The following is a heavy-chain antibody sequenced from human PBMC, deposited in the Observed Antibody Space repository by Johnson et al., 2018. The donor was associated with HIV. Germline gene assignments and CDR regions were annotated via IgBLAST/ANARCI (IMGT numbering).Heavy chain of an antibody. V-gene: IGHV3-23*04. J-gene: IGHJ3*02. D-gene: IGHD6-19*01. CDR1: GFTFDDYG. CDR3: AKDRSTGWYPAFDI. CDR2: ISGRGGST. Sequence: VQLVESGGGVVRPGGSLRLSCAASGFTFDDYGMSWVRQAPGKGLEWVSGISGRGGSTYYADSVKGRFTISRDNSKKTLYLKMNRLRAEDTALYYWAKDRSTGWYPAFDIWGQGTMVTVSS.